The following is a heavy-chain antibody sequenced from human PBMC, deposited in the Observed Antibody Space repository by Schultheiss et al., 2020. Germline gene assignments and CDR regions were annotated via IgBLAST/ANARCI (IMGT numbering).Heavy chain of an antibody. D-gene: IGHD3-9*01. CDR3: ARDRYDILTGYPYYYYYGMDV. V-gene: IGHV4-61*02. CDR2: IYTSGST. Sequence: SQTLSLTCTVSGGSISSGSYYWSWIRQPAGKGLEWIGRIYTSGSTNYNPSLKSRVTISVDTSKNQFSLKLSSVTAADTAVYYCARDRYDILTGYPYYYYYGMDVCGQGTTVTVSS. J-gene: IGHJ6*02. CDR1: GGSISSGSYY.